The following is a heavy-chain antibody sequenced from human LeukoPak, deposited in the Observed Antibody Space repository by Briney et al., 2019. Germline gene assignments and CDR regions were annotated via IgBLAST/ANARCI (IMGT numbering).Heavy chain of an antibody. J-gene: IGHJ1*01. CDR3: TRNSGWYGLS. CDR2: IDYDGGSG. CDR1: GFTLSSYE. V-gene: IGHV3-23*01. D-gene: IGHD6-19*01. Sequence: QPGGSLRLSCTVSGFTLSSYEMSWIRQAPGKGLEWVSSIDYDGGSGHYADSVEGRFTISRDNSNNTLFLHLNSLRGEDTAVYYCTRNSGWYGLSWGQGTLVTVSS.